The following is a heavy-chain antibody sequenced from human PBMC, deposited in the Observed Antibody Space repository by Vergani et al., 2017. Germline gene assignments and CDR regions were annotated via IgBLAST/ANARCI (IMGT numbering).Heavy chain of an antibody. CDR3: ARDGYGGNSDYYYYYMDV. Sequence: EVQLVESGGGLVQPGGSLRLSCAASGFTFSSYEMNWVRQAPGKGLEWVSYISSSGSTIYYADSVKGRFTISRDNAKNTLYLQMNSLRAEDTAVYYCARDGYGGNSDYYYYYMDVWGKGTTVTVSS. D-gene: IGHD4-23*01. CDR2: ISSSGSTI. J-gene: IGHJ6*03. V-gene: IGHV3-48*03. CDR1: GFTFSSYE.